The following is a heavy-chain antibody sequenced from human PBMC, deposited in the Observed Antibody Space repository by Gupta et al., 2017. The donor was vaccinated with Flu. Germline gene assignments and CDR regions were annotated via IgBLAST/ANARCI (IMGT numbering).Heavy chain of an antibody. J-gene: IGHJ4*02. CDR1: GFNFDRFG. D-gene: IGHD2-15*01. CDR3: AKEASVVTEGFY. V-gene: IGHV3-30*18. CDR2: ISHDGSNK. Sequence: QVQLVESGGGVVQPGRSLRLSCAASGFNFDRFGMHWIRQTPDKGLEWVAVISHDGSNKYYVDAVKGRFTISRDNSKNTLYLEMNSLRIDDTALYYCAKEASVVTEGFYWGQGALVIVSS.